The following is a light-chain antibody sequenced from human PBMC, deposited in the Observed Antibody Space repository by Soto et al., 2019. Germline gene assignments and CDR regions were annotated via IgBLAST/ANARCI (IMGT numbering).Light chain of an antibody. Sequence: DIVITQSPLSLPVTPGEPASSSCRSSQSLLHSNGYNYLDWYLQKPGQSPQPLIYLGSNRASGVPDRFSGSGSGTDFTLKISRVEAEDVGVYYCMQALQTPACGQGTKVDIK. CDR2: LGS. CDR3: MQALQTPA. J-gene: IGKJ1*01. V-gene: IGKV2-28*01. CDR1: QSLLHSNGYNY.